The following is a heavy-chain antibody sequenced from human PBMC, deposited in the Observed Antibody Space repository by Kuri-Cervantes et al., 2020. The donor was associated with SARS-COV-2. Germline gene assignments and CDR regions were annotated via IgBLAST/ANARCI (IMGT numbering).Heavy chain of an antibody. J-gene: IGHJ3*02. D-gene: IGHD1-26*01. V-gene: IGHV3-7*01. Sequence: GESLKISCAASGFTFSSYRMSWVRQAPGKGLEWVANIKQDGSEKYYVDSVKGRFTISRDNAKNSLYLQMNSLRAEDTAVYYCAREGVDIVGAPHDAFDIWGQGTMVTVSS. CDR2: IKQDGSEK. CDR3: AREGVDIVGAPHDAFDI. CDR1: GFTFSSYR.